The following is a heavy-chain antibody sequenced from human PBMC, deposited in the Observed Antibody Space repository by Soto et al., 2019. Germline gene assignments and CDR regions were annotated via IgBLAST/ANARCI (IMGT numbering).Heavy chain of an antibody. Sequence: GESLKISCKGSGYSFTSYWISWVRQMPGKGLEWMGRIDPSDSYTNYSPSFQGHVTISADKSISTAYLQWSSLKASDTAMYYCARHFSSSWLYYYYGMDVWGKGTTVT. J-gene: IGHJ6*04. V-gene: IGHV5-10-1*01. CDR2: IDPSDSYT. CDR3: ARHFSSSWLYYYYGMDV. D-gene: IGHD6-13*01. CDR1: GYSFTSYW.